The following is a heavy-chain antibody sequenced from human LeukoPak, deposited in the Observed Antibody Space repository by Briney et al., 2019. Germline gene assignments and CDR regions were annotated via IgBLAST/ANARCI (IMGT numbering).Heavy chain of an antibody. J-gene: IGHJ4*02. CDR2: INSDGSTT. D-gene: IGHD4-17*01. Sequence: PGGSLRLSCAAYGFTFSSYWMHWVRQAPGKGLVWVSNINSDGSTTSYADSVKGRFTISRDNAKNSLYLQMNSLRAEDTAVYYCARAGGSTVSHSDYWGQGTLVTVSS. CDR1: GFTFSSYW. V-gene: IGHV3-74*01. CDR3: ARAGGSTVSHSDY.